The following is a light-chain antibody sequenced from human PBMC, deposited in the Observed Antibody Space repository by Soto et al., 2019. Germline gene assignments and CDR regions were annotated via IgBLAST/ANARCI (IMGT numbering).Light chain of an antibody. CDR1: QSISNW. J-gene: IGKJ2*03. V-gene: IGKV1-5*01. CDR2: GAS. Sequence: DIQMTQSPSTLSASVGDRVTITCRASQSISNWLAWYQQKPGKAPKLLIYGASSLESGVPSRFSGSGSETEFTLTISSLQPDDFATYCCQQYNSYSLCFGQGTKLEIK. CDR3: QQYNSYSLC.